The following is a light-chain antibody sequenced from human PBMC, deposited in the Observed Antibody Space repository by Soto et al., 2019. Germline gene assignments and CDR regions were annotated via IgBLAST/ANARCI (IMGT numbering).Light chain of an antibody. CDR3: CSYAGFYTLV. CDR2: DVT. CDR1: NSDIGNYNY. Sequence: QSALTQPRSVSGSPGQSVTISCTGTNSDIGNYNYVSWYQVHPGKAPKLIIYDVTKRPSGVPDRFSGSKSGNTASLTISGLQAEDESEYYCCSYAGFYTLVFGGGTKLTVL. V-gene: IGLV2-11*01. J-gene: IGLJ3*02.